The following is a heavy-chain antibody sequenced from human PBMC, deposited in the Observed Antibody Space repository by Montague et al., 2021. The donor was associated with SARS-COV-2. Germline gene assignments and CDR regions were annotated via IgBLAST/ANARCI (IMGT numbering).Heavy chain of an antibody. CDR1: GGSISSYY. V-gene: IGHV4-59*01. Sequence: SETLSLTCTVSGGSISSYYWSWIRQPPGKGLEWIGDIYYSGSTNYNPSLKSRVTISVDTSKNQFSLKLSSVTAADTAVYYCARVKRVFPDGWGASAHFDYWGQGTLVTVSS. CDR2: IYYSGST. CDR3: ARVKRVFPDGWGASAHFDY. D-gene: IGHD3-10*01. J-gene: IGHJ4*02.